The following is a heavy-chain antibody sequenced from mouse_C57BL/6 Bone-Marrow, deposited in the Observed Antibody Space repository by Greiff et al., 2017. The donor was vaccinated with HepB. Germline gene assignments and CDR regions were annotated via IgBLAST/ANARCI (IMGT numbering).Heavy chain of an antibody. D-gene: IGHD1-1*01. CDR1: GFSLTSYG. CDR3: ARHGGSSSCAY. V-gene: IGHV2-6*02. J-gene: IGHJ3*01. Sequence: VQLVESGPGLVAPSQSLSITCTVSGFSLTSYGVHWVRQPPGKGLEWMVVIGRDGSTTYNSAHKSRLSISKDNSTSHVFLKMNSLQTGDTAMYYCARHGGSSSCAYWGQGTLVTVSA. CDR2: IGRDGST.